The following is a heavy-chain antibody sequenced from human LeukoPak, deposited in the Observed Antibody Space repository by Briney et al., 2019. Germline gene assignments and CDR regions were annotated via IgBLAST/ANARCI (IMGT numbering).Heavy chain of an antibody. CDR2: ISYDGSNK. V-gene: IGHV3-30-3*01. D-gene: IGHD4-17*01. J-gene: IGHJ4*02. Sequence: GGSLRLSCAASGFTFSSYAMHWVRQAPGKGLEWVAVISYDGSNKYYADSVKGRFTISRDNSKNTLYLQMNSLRVEDTAVYFCARDRDYVFFDYWGQGALVTVSS. CDR1: GFTFSSYA. CDR3: ARDRDYVFFDY.